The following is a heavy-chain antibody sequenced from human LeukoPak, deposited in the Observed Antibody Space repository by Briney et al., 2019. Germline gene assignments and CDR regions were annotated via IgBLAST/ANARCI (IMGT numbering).Heavy chain of an antibody. CDR1: GYTFTSYY. D-gene: IGHD1-1*01. CDR2: INPSGGSR. V-gene: IGHV1-46*01. J-gene: IGHJ4*02. CDR3: ARVRVPYYFDY. Sequence: ASVKVSCKASGYTFTSYYMHWVRQAPGQGLEWVGVINPSGGSRNYAQKFQGRVTMTRDTSTSTVYMEVSSLRSEDTAVYYCARVRVPYYFDYWGQGTLVTVSS.